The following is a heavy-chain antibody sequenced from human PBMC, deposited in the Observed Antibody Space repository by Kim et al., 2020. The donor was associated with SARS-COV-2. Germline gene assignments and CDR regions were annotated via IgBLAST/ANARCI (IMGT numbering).Heavy chain of an antibody. CDR2: RKK. J-gene: IGHJ3*01. Sequence: RKKHYADSGKGRFTISRDNARNTLTLQMNNLRPDDTALYYGVFGYDGLFDVWGQGTMVTVSS. V-gene: IGHV3-30*02. CDR3: VFGYDGLFDV. D-gene: IGHD3-10*01.